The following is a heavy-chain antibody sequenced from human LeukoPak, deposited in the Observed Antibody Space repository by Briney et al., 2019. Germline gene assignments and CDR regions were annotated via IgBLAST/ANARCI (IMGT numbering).Heavy chain of an antibody. CDR1: GFTFSIYS. D-gene: IGHD2-15*01. J-gene: IGHJ4*02. V-gene: IGHV3-21*01. Sequence: GGSLRLSCAASGFTFSIYSMNWVRQAPGKGLEWVSSISSSSSYIYYADSVKGRFTISRDNAKNSLYLQMNSLRAEDTAVYYCARDLGYCSGGSCYRYFDYWGQGTLVTVSS. CDR2: ISSSSSYI. CDR3: ARDLGYCSGGSCYRYFDY.